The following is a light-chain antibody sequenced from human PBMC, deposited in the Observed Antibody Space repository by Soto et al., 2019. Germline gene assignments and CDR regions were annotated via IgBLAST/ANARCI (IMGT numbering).Light chain of an antibody. V-gene: IGLV2-8*01. CDR2: EVS. CDR3: SSYTGSSYV. J-gene: IGLJ1*01. CDR1: GSDVGDYNY. Sequence: QSVLTQPPSASGSPGQSVTISCTGTGSDVGDYNYVSRYQQHPGKAPKLMIYEVSKRPSGVPDRFSGSKSGNTASLTVSGLQAEDEANYYCSSYTGSSYVFGTGTKLTVL.